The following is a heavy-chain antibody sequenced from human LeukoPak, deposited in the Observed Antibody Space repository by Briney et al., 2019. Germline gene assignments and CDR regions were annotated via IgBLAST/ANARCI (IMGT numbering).Heavy chain of an antibody. CDR1: GFTFSSYS. CDR3: ARGGYYGGNP. D-gene: IGHD4-23*01. V-gene: IGHV3-74*01. CDR2: ISSDASIT. J-gene: IGHJ5*02. Sequence: PGGSLRLSCAASGFTFSSYSMNWVRQDPGKGLVWVSRISSDASITSYADPVKGRFTISRDNAKNSLYLQMNSLRAEDTAVYYCARGGYYGGNPWGQGTLVTVSS.